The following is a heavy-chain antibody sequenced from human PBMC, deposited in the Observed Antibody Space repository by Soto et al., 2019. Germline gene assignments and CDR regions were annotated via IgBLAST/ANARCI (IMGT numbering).Heavy chain of an antibody. CDR1: RYSFTCYW. CDR3: ARGDNSYGYYYYYGMDG. V-gene: IGHV5-10-1*01. J-gene: IGHJ6*02. Sequence: PVESPDISGKGSRYSFTCYWISWVRQLPGKGLGWMGRIYPRDSYTHCKPSFQDHVTNSDDKSIGTDYIQWSRLKASGTAMYYCARGDNSYGYYYYYGMDGWGHGTTGTGSS. D-gene: IGHD5-18*01. CDR2: IYPRDSYT.